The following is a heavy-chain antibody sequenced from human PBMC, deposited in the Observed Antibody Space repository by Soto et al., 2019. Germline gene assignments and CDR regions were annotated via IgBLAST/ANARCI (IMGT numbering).Heavy chain of an antibody. J-gene: IGHJ4*02. D-gene: IGHD3-16*02. V-gene: IGHV1-69*02. CDR3: ERLYGVITSDDY. CDR2: IIPILGIA. CDR1: GGTFSSYT. Sequence: QVQLVQSGAEVKKPGSSVKVSCKASGGTFSSYTISWVRQAPGQGLEWMGRIIPILGIANYAQKFQGRVTITADKSTSTAYMELSSLRSEDTAVYYCERLYGVITSDDYWGQGTLVTVSS.